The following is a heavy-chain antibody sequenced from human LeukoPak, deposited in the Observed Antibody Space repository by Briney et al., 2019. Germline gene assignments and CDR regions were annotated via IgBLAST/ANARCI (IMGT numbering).Heavy chain of an antibody. CDR3: ARGYTADAFDI. CDR2: ISYDGSNK. CDR1: GFTFSSYA. Sequence: GGSLRLSCAASGFTFSSYAMHWVRQAPGKGLEWVAVISYDGSNKYYAGSVKGRFTISRDNSKNTLYLQMNSLRAEDTAVYYCARGYTADAFDIWGQGTMVTVSS. J-gene: IGHJ3*02. V-gene: IGHV3-30*04. D-gene: IGHD1-14*01.